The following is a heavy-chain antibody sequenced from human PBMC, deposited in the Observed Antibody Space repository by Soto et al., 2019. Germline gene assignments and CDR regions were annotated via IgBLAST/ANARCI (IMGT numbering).Heavy chain of an antibody. CDR2: INTDGSNT. CDR1: GLTFNRYW. Sequence: DVQLVETGGGVVPPGGSLRLSCAASGLTFNRYWMHWVRHAPGKGLVWVSHINTDGSNTNYADSVKGRFTISRDNAKSTLFLQMNSLRDEDTAVYYCARAFCSGGNCYTYYFDPWGQGIPVTVSS. D-gene: IGHD2-15*01. J-gene: IGHJ5*02. CDR3: ARAFCSGGNCYTYYFDP. V-gene: IGHV3-74*01.